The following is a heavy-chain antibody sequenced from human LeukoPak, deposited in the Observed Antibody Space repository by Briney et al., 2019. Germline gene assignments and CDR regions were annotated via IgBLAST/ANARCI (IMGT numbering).Heavy chain of an antibody. CDR2: IYYSGNT. J-gene: IGHJ3*02. Sequence: SETLSLTCTLSHGSIRSSSYYWGWIRQPPEKALEWIGRIYYSGNTYYNPSLKSRVTISVDTSKNQCSLKLSSVTAADTAVYYCARHRGSYYVDAFDIWGQGTMVTVSS. V-gene: IGHV4-39*01. D-gene: IGHD1-26*01. CDR3: ARHRGSYYVDAFDI. CDR1: HGSIRSSSYY.